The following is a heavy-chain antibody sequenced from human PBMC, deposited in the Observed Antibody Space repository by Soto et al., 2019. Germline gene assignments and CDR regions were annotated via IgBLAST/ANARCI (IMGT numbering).Heavy chain of an antibody. CDR2: IFYTGST. Sequence: SEXLSLTCTVSGGPISNYYWSWVRQCPEKGLEWIGYIFYTGSTYYSPSLKSRVTISADTSKNQFSLKLSSVTAADTAVYYCARPVNYYYYYMDVWGKGTMVTVSS. V-gene: IGHV4-59*08. J-gene: IGHJ6*03. CDR1: GGPISNYY. CDR3: ARPVNYYYYYMDV.